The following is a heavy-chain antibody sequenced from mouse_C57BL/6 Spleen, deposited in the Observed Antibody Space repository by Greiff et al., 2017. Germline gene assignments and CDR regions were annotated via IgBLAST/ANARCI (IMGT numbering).Heavy chain of an antibody. V-gene: IGHV3-8*01. J-gene: IGHJ4*01. CDR3: ARRLLRTGAMDY. CDR2: ISYSGST. Sequence: EVHLVESGPGLAKPSQTLSLTCSVTGYSITSDYWNWIRKFPGNKLEYMGYISYSGSTYYNPSPKSRNSTTRDNSKYQYYLQLNSSTTEEAATDYCARRLLRTGAMDYWGQGTTVTVSS. CDR1: GYSITSDY. D-gene: IGHD1-1*01.